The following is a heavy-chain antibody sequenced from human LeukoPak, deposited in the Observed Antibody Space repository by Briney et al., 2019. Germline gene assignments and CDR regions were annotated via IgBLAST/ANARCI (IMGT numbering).Heavy chain of an antibody. CDR1: GGSITNGHYH. Sequence: SETLSLTCTVSGGSITNGHYHWNWIRQHPGKGLEWIGYVFYSGSTYYNPSLKSRITISLDTSKNQFSLKLSSMTAADTAVYYCAGAESMDVWGQGTTVTVSS. CDR3: AGAESMDV. V-gene: IGHV4-31*03. J-gene: IGHJ6*02. CDR2: VFYSGST.